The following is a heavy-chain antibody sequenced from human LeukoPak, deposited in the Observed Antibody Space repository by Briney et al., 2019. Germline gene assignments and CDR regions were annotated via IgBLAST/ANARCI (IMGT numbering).Heavy chain of an antibody. Sequence: SETLSLTCAVSGGSICGSNWWSWVRQSPGKGLEWIGEIYHSGSTNYNPSLKSRVTISVDTSKNQFSLKLSSVTAADTAVYYCARRATMFDAFDIWGQGTMVTVSS. J-gene: IGHJ3*02. CDR2: IYHSGST. CDR3: ARRATMFDAFDI. CDR1: GGSICGSNW. D-gene: IGHD3-10*02. V-gene: IGHV4-4*02.